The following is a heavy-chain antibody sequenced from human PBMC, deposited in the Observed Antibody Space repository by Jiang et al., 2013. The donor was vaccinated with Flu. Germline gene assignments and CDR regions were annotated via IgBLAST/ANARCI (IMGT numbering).Heavy chain of an antibody. J-gene: IGHJ6*04. Sequence: QLLESGGDLVQPGGSLRLSCVASGFTFSTYEMNWVRQAPGKGLEWVSYISSGGGTIFYADSVKGRLTVSRDNAQNSVYLQMSSLRVEDTAVYYCARGISSSWDYYYYAMDLWGKGTTVTVSS. D-gene: IGHD6-13*01. CDR1: GFTFSTYE. V-gene: IGHV3-48*03. CDR2: ISSGGGTI. CDR3: ARGISSSWDYYYYAMDL.